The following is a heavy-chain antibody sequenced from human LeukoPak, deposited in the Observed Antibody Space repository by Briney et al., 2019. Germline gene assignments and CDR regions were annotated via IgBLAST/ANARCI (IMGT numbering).Heavy chain of an antibody. D-gene: IGHD6-19*01. CDR3: ARIGAGRGDRYHYGMDV. CDR1: GDSVSSNSAA. V-gene: IGHV6-1*01. J-gene: IGHJ6*02. Sequence: SQTLSLTCAISGDSVSSNSAAWHWLRQSPSGGLEWLGRTYYRSKWYNDYALSVKSRITINQDTSKNQFSLQLDSVTSEDTAVYYCARIGAGRGDRYHYGMDVWGQGTTVTVSS. CDR2: TYYRSKWYN.